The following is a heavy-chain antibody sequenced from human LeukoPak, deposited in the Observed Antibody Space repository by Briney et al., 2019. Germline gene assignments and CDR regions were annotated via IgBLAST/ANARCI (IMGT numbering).Heavy chain of an antibody. Sequence: GSLRLSCAASGFTFSSYEIDWVRQPPGKGLEWIGTIYYTGDTYYNPSLKSRVTISVDTSNDQFSLELTSVTAADTAVYYCARESSVTATYRGQGTLVIVSS. D-gene: IGHD2-15*01. CDR3: ARESSVTATY. V-gene: IGHV4-39*07. CDR2: IYYTGDT. J-gene: IGHJ4*02. CDR1: GFTFSSYE.